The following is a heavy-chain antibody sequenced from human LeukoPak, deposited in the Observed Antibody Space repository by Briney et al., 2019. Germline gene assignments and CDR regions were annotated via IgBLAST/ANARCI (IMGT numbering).Heavy chain of an antibody. J-gene: IGHJ4*02. V-gene: IGHV4-59*07. CDR2: IYYSGST. D-gene: IGHD3-22*01. Sequence: SPTLSLTWTLSGRSISSEYWSWIRQPPGRGRGWQVYIYYSGSTNYNPSLKSRVTISVDTSKNQFSLKLSSVTAADTAVYYCARANSSGYYYMGGFDYWGQGTLVTVSS. CDR1: GRSISSEY. CDR3: ARANSSGYYYMGGFDY.